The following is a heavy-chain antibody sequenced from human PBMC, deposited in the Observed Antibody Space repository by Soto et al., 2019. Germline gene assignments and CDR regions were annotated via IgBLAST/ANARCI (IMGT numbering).Heavy chain of an antibody. CDR1: RFTFSSYA. J-gene: IGHJ4*02. CDR2: ISGSGGRT. V-gene: IGHV3-23*01. D-gene: IGHD2-21*02. Sequence: GGSLRLSCAASRFTFSSYAMSWVRQAPGKGLEWVSVISGSGGRTYHAESVKGRFTISRDNSKNTLYLQMNSLRAEDTAVYYCAKVWDHIVVVTALDYWGQGTLVTVSS. CDR3: AKVWDHIVVVTALDY.